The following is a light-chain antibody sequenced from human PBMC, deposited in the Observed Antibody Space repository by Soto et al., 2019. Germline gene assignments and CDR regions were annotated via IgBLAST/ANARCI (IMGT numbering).Light chain of an antibody. J-gene: IGKJ1*01. CDR2: GAS. V-gene: IGKV3-15*01. CDR1: QSVSIN. CDR3: QEYDNWPPEGT. Sequence: TVLTQSPGTLSVSPGERASLSCRASQSVSINLAWYQQKPGQAPRLLIYGASTRATGIPARFSGSGSGTEFTLSLNSLQSEDFAVYYCQEYDNWPPEGTFGQGTKVEV.